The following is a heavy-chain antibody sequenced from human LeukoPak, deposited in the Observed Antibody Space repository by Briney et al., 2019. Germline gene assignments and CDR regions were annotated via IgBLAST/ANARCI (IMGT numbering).Heavy chain of an antibody. CDR1: GYTFTSYD. D-gene: IGHD6-6*01. Sequence: GASVKVSCKASGYTFTSYDINWVRQATGQGLEWMGWMNPNSGNTGYAQKFQGRFTMTRNISISTAYMELSSLRSEDTAVYYCAGSSSYNYYYYGMDVWGQGTTVTVSS. CDR2: MNPNSGNT. CDR3: AGSSSYNYYYYGMDV. J-gene: IGHJ6*02. V-gene: IGHV1-8*01.